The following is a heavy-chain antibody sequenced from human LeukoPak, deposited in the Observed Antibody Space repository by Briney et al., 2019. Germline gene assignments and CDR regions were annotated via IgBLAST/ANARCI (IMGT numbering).Heavy chain of an antibody. V-gene: IGHV4-4*07. D-gene: IGHD6-19*01. Sequence: SETLPLTCTVSGGSISSYYWSWIRQPAGKGLEWIGRIYTSGSTNYNPSLKSRVTMSVDTSKNQFSLKLSSVTAADTAVYYCARVGHIAVAGTYNWFDPWGQGTLVTVSS. CDR3: ARVGHIAVAGTYNWFDP. CDR2: IYTSGST. CDR1: GGSISSYY. J-gene: IGHJ5*02.